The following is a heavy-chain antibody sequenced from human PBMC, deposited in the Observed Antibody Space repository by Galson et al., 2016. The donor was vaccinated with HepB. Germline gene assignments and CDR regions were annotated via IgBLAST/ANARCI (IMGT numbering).Heavy chain of an antibody. CDR1: GFTFSTYG. CDR3: AATTVGSGGTRRFDH. V-gene: IGHV3-33*01. CDR2: IWYDGSNK. Sequence: SLRLSCAASGFTFSTYGIHWVRQAPGKGLEWVAVIWYDGSNKYYGDSVKGRFTISRDNSRNTVYLQMNSLRAEDTAVYYCAATTVGSGGTRRFDHWGHGILVTVSS. D-gene: IGHD4-11*01. J-gene: IGHJ4*01.